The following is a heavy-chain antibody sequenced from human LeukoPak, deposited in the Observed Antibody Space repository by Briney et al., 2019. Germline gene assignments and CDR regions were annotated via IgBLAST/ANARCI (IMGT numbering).Heavy chain of an antibody. CDR1: GGSISSYY. Sequence: SETLSLTCTVSGGSISSYYWSWIRQPPGKGLEWLGYIYYSGSTNYNPSLKSRVTISVDTSKNQFSLKLSSVTAADTAVYYCARYNMLAYCGGDCYYYFDYWGQGTLVTVSS. D-gene: IGHD2-21*02. CDR2: IYYSGST. CDR3: ARYNMLAYCGGDCYYYFDY. J-gene: IGHJ4*02. V-gene: IGHV4-59*08.